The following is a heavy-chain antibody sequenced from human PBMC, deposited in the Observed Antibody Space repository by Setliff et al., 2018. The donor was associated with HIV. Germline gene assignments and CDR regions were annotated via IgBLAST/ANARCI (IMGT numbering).Heavy chain of an antibody. V-gene: IGHV1-69*13. CDR1: GGTFSGYA. CDR3: ARDSHCSGPSCYSGGEFFDY. J-gene: IGHJ4*02. Sequence: GASVKVSCKAPGGTFSGYAFSWVRQAPGQGVEWMGGSIPVFGTVNYAHKFLGRATITADESTNTSYMELTSLRSEDTAVYFCARDSHCSGPSCYSGGEFFDYWGQGTLVTVSS. D-gene: IGHD2-15*01. CDR2: SIPVFGTV.